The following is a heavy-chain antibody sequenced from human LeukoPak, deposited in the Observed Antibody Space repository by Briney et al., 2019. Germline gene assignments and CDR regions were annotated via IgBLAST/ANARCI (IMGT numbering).Heavy chain of an antibody. CDR1: GFSSSSYA. CDR3: AKVRFGFSG. J-gene: IGHJ4*02. Sequence: GGSLRLSCAPAGFSSSSYATSSVRPAPGGGLEWVSAISGSGGSTYYADSVKGRFTISRDNSKNTLYLQMNSLRAEDTAVYYCAKVRFGFSGWGQGTLVTVSS. V-gene: IGHV3-23*01. CDR2: ISGSGGST. D-gene: IGHD3-16*01.